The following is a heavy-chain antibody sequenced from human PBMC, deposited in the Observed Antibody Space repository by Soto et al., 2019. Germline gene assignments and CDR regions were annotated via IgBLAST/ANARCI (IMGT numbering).Heavy chain of an antibody. J-gene: IGHJ6*02. D-gene: IGHD6-13*01. Sequence: EVQLVESGGGLVKPGGSLRLSCAASGFTFSSYSMNWVRQAPGKGLEWVSSISSSSSYIYYADSVKGRLTISRDNAKNSLYLKMNSLRAEDTAVYYCARGRGAAGTDSVQYYGMDVWGQGTTVTVSS. V-gene: IGHV3-21*01. CDR1: GFTFSSYS. CDR3: ARGRGAAGTDSVQYYGMDV. CDR2: ISSSSSYI.